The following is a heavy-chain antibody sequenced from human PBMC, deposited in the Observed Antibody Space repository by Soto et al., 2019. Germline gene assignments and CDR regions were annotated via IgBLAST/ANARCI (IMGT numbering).Heavy chain of an antibody. Sequence: EVQLVESGGGLVQPGGSLRLSCVDSGFTFSSYWMSWVRQAPVKGLEWVGNIKQDGSEENYVDSVKGRFTISRDNAKNSMYLQMNSLRGEGTGVYYWWRIAGRGRGWDVRGQGTTVVVSS. CDR3: WRIAGRGRGWDV. CDR2: IKQDGSEE. J-gene: IGHJ6*01. V-gene: IGHV3-7*01. CDR1: GFTFSSYW. D-gene: IGHD3-10*01.